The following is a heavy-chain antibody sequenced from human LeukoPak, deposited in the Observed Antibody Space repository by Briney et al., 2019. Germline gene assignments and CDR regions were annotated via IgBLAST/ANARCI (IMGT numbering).Heavy chain of an antibody. CDR1: GFTFSTYA. V-gene: IGHV3-23*01. CDR2: ISGSGANT. Sequence: QPGGSLRLSCAASGFTFSTYAMSWVRQAPGKGLEWVSTISGSGANTYYADSVRGRFTISRDNSKNTLYLHMNSLRAEDTAVYYCAKKRAGYTNPYYFDYWGQGTLVTVSS. CDR3: AKKRAGYTNPYYFDY. D-gene: IGHD3-16*02. J-gene: IGHJ4*02.